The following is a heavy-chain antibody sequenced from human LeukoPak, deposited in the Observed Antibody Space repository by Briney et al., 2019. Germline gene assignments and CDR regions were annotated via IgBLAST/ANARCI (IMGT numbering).Heavy chain of an antibody. Sequence: ASVKVPCKASGYTFTSYGISWVRQAPGQGLEWMGWVSAYNGNTNYAQKLQGRVTMTTDTSTSTAYVELRSLRSDDTAVYYCARLASSYKTYYYDSSGYYYWDYWGQGTLVTVSS. J-gene: IGHJ4*02. V-gene: IGHV1-18*01. CDR2: VSAYNGNT. CDR1: GYTFTSYG. CDR3: ARLASSYKTYYYDSSGYYYWDY. D-gene: IGHD3-22*01.